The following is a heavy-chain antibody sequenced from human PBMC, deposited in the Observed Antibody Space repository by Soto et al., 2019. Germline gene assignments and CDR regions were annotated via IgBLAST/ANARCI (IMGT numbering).Heavy chain of an antibody. D-gene: IGHD1-1*01. Sequence: SETLSLTCTVSGGSISSGDYYWTWIRQPPGKGLEWIGYIYYNGNTYYNPSLKSRVTISVDTSKNQFSLKLSSVTAADTAVYYCARDSRVEPYKNYFYYYGMEVWGQGTTVTVSS. CDR2: IYYNGNT. CDR1: GGSISSGDYY. CDR3: ARDSRVEPYKNYFYYYGMEV. J-gene: IGHJ6*02. V-gene: IGHV4-30-4*01.